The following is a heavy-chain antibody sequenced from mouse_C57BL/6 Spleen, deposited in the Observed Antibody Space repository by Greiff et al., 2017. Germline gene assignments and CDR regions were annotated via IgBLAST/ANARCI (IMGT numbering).Heavy chain of an antibody. CDR3: GRNYSNHAMDY. D-gene: IGHD2-5*01. Sequence: QVQLQQPGAELVRPGSSVKLSCKASGYTFTSYWMHWVKQRPIQGLEWIGNIDPSDSETRYNQKFKDKATLTVDKSSSTAYMQLSSLTSEDSAVYYCGRNYSNHAMDYWGQGTSVTVSS. CDR1: GYTFTSYW. J-gene: IGHJ4*01. CDR2: IDPSDSET. V-gene: IGHV1-52*01.